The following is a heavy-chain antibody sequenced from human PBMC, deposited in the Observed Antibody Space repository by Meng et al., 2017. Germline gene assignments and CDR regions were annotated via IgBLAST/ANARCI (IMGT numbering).Heavy chain of an antibody. CDR2: TKPNSGNA. Sequence: ASVKVSCKAAGYTSTSYVINWVRQATGQGLEWMGWTKPNSGNAGYAQKFEGRITMTRNTSISTAYMELSSMSSEDTAVNYCAKGYLTRYYDSSSYVAGYWGQGTLVTVSS. J-gene: IGHJ4*02. CDR3: AKGYLTRYYDSSSYVAGY. D-gene: IGHD3-22*01. V-gene: IGHV1-8*01. CDR1: GYTSTSYV.